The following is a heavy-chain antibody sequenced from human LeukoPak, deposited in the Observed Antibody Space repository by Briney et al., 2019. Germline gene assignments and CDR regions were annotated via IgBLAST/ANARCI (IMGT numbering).Heavy chain of an antibody. D-gene: IGHD6-19*01. Sequence: ASVKVSCKASGYTFTSYYMHWVRQAPGQGLEWMGIINPNSGGTNYAQKFQGRVTMTRDTSISTAYMELSRLRSDDTAVYYCARDRWSSFDYWGQGTLVTVFS. J-gene: IGHJ4*02. V-gene: IGHV1-2*02. CDR3: ARDRWSSFDY. CDR1: GYTFTSYY. CDR2: INPNSGGT.